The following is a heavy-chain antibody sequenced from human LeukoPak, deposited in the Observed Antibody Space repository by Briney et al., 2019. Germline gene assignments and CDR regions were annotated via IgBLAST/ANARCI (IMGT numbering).Heavy chain of an antibody. V-gene: IGHV1-18*01. CDR1: GYTFTSYG. CDR3: ARTHEPHYYGSGEDGFDP. J-gene: IGHJ5*02. CDR2: ISAYNGNT. Sequence: ASVKVSCKASGYTFTSYGISWVRQAPGQGLEWMGWISAYNGNTNYAQKLQGRVTMTTDTSTSTAYMELRSLRSDDTAVYYCARTHEPHYYGSGEDGFDPWGQGTLVTVSS. D-gene: IGHD3-10*01.